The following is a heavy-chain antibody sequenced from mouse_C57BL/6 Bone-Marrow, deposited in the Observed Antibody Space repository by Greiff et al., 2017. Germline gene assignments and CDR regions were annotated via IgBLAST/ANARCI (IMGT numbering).Heavy chain of an antibody. D-gene: IGHD2-4*01. J-gene: IGHJ4*01. Sequence: VQLKESGPELVKPGASVKISCKASGYSFTDYNMNWVKQSNGKSLEWIGVIYPNYGTTSYNQKFKGKATLTVDQSSSTAYMQLNSLTSEDSAVYYCARGYDYDYAMDYWGQGTSVTVSS. CDR2: IYPNYGTT. CDR3: ARGYDYDYAMDY. CDR1: GYSFTDYN. V-gene: IGHV1-39*01.